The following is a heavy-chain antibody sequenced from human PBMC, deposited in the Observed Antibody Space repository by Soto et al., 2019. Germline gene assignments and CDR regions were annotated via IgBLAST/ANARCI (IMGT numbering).Heavy chain of an antibody. D-gene: IGHD4-17*01. CDR3: VREDDGGDRDYYGLDV. CDR2: IHYSGSV. V-gene: IGHV4-30-4*01. Sequence: QVQLQESGPGLVRPSQTLSLTCTVSGGSISSDHYHWTWIRQTPGKGLEWIGYIHYSGSVSYNPSHQSRVTMSVDTSKNLFSLKLSSVAAADTAVYFCVREDDGGDRDYYGLDVWGQGTTVTVSS. CDR1: GGSISSDHYH. J-gene: IGHJ6*02.